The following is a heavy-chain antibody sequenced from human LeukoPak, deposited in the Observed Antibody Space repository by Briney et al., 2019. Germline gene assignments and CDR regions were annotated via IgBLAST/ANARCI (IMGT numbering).Heavy chain of an antibody. V-gene: IGHV2-5*02. CDR3: APSEVVVAATQYNWFDP. D-gene: IGHD2-15*01. CDR2: IYWDDDK. CDR1: GFSLSTSGVG. Sequence: ESGPTLVKTTQTLTLTCTFSGFSLSTSGVGVGWIRQPPGKALEWLALIYWDDDKRYSPSLKSRLTITKDTSKNQVVLTMTNMDPVDTATYYCAPSEVVVAATQYNWFDPWGQGTLVTVSS. J-gene: IGHJ5*02.